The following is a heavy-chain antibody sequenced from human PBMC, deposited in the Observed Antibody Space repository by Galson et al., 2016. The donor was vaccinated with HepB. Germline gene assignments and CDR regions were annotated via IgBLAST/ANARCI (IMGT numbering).Heavy chain of an antibody. CDR1: GYTFTNYA. V-gene: IGHV1-3*01. CDR2: INAGNGDT. CDR3: ASWAGVCSSTTGYGVFDF. J-gene: IGHJ4*02. D-gene: IGHD2-2*01. Sequence: SVKVSCKASGYTFTNYAIHWVRQAPGQRLEWMGWINAGNGDTKYSERFQDRVTITWDTSARTAYMDLSSLRSEDTALYYCASWAGVCSSTTGYGVFDFWGQGALVTVSS.